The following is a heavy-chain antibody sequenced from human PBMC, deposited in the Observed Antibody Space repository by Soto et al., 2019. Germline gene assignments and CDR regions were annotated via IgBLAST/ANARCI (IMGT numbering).Heavy chain of an antibody. J-gene: IGHJ4*02. Sequence: GGSLRLSCAASGFTFSSYAMSWVRQAPGKGLEWVSAISGSGGGTYYADSVKGRFTISRDNSKNTLYLQMNSLSAEDTAVYSCAKAWMDNARQRYFDHWGQGTLVTVSS. CDR3: AKAWMDNARQRYFDH. D-gene: IGHD5-12*01. V-gene: IGHV3-23*01. CDR1: GFTFSSYA. CDR2: ISGSGGGT.